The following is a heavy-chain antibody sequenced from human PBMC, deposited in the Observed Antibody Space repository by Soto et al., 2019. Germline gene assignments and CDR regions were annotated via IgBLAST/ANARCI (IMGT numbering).Heavy chain of an antibody. CDR1: GDSVSSNSAA. J-gene: IGHJ6*03. Sequence: SQTLSLTCAISGDSVSSNSAAWNWIRQSPSRGLEWLGRTYYRSKWYNDYAVSVKSRITINPDTSKNQFSLQLNSVTPEDTAVYYCARGQDYDFWSGYYINYYYYYMDVWGKGTTVTVSS. D-gene: IGHD3-3*01. CDR2: TYYRSKWYN. CDR3: ARGQDYDFWSGYYINYYYYYMDV. V-gene: IGHV6-1*01.